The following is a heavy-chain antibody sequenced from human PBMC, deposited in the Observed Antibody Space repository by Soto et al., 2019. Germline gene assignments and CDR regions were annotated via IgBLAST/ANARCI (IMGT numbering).Heavy chain of an antibody. D-gene: IGHD3-22*01. Sequence: GGSLSLSCAASGFTFSSYAMSWVRQAPGKGIKWVTAISGSGVSTYYADSVKGRFTISRDNSKNTLYLQMNSLRAEDTAVYYCAKSPGMYYYDSSGYYHYDYWGQGILVTVPS. CDR3: AKSPGMYYYDSSGYYHYDY. CDR1: GFTFSSYA. V-gene: IGHV3-23*01. CDR2: ISGSGVST. J-gene: IGHJ4*02.